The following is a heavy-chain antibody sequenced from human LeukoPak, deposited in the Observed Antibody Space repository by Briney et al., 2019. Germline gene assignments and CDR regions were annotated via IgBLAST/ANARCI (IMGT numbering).Heavy chain of an antibody. Sequence: SETLSLTCTVSGGSISSGGYYWRWLRQHPGTGLEWIGYIYYSGSTYYNPSLKSRVTISVDTSKNQFSLKLNSVTAADTAVYYCARYCTSTSCLPYYYYGMDVWGQGTTVTVSS. CDR2: IYYSGST. CDR1: GGSISSGGYY. V-gene: IGHV4-31*03. J-gene: IGHJ6*02. D-gene: IGHD2-2*01. CDR3: ARYCTSTSCLPYYYYGMDV.